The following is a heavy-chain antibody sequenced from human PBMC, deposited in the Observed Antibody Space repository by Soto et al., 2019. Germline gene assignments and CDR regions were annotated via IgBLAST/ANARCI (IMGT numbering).Heavy chain of an antibody. CDR1: GGSFSGYY. V-gene: IGHV4-34*01. CDR2: INHSGST. CDR3: ARSPIVATITSFDY. D-gene: IGHD5-12*01. J-gene: IGHJ4*02. Sequence: SETLSLTCAVYGGSFSGYYWSWIRQPPGKGLEWIGEINHSGSTNYNPSLKSRVTISVDTSKNQFSLKLSSVTAADTAVYYCARSPIVATITSFDYWGQGTLVTVSS.